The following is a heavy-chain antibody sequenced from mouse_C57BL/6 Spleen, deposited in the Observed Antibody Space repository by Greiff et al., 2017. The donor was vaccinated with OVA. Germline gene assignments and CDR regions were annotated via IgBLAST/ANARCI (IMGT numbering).Heavy chain of an antibody. J-gene: IGHJ4*01. V-gene: IGHV5-15*01. CDR2: ISNLAYSI. D-gene: IGHD1-1*01. Sequence: EVMLVESGGGLVQPGGSLKLSCAASGFTFSDYGMAWVRQAPRKGPEWVAFISNLAYSIYYADTVTGRFTISRENAKNTLYLEMSSLRSEDTAMYYCARHNYGSAMDYWGQGTSVTVSS. CDR3: ARHNYGSAMDY. CDR1: GFTFSDYG.